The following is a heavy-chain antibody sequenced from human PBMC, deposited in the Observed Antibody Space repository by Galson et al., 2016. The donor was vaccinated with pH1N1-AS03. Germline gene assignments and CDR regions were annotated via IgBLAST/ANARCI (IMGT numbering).Heavy chain of an antibody. CDR1: GASLSGYY. CDR2: IHENGRT. D-gene: IGHD3-9*01. Sequence: TLSLTCTVSGASLSGYYWSRVRQSPGKGMEWIGFIHENGRTDYNPFLKSRLSMSRDTFKNQFSLKLNSVTAADTATYYCARGFDFSAFYFLKWGPGALVTVSS. J-gene: IGHJ4*02. V-gene: IGHV4-59*12. CDR3: ARGFDFSAFYFLK.